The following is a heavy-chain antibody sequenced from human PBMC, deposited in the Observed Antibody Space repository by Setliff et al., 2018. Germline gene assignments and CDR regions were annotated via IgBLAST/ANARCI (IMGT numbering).Heavy chain of an antibody. CDR3: VGGVVVIAFPGH. D-gene: IGHD2-21*01. Sequence: ETLSLTCNVSGGSISSSNYYWGWIRQPPGRGLEWIGNIYHSGSTYYNPSLKTRVTISVDTSKNQFSLRLSSVTAADTAVYYCVGGVVVIAFPGHWGQGTLVTVSS. CDR2: IYHSGST. J-gene: IGHJ4*02. V-gene: IGHV4-39*01. CDR1: GGSISSSNYY.